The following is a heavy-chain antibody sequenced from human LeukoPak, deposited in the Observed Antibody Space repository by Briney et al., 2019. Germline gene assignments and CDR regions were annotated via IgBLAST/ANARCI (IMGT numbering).Heavy chain of an antibody. Sequence: ASVKVSCKTSGYTFTTYGISWVRQAPGQGLEWMGWISGSNGNTNYAQKFQGRVTMTTDTSTSTASMELRSLRSDDTAVYYCARIGGKAVTGTGWFDYYGMDVWGQGTTVTASS. CDR2: ISGSNGNT. CDR3: ARIGGKAVTGTGWFDYYGMDV. J-gene: IGHJ6*02. CDR1: GYTFTTYG. D-gene: IGHD6-19*01. V-gene: IGHV1-18*01.